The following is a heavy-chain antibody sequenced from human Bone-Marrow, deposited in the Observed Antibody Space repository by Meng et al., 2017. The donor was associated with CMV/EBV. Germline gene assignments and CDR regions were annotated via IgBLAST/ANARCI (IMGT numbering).Heavy chain of an antibody. V-gene: IGHV4-39*07. J-gene: IGHJ3*02. D-gene: IGHD3-22*01. CDR1: GGSISSSSYY. Sequence: SETLSLTCTVSGGSISSSSYYWGWIRQPPGKGLEWIGSIYYSGSTYYNPSLKSRVTISVDTSKNQFSLKLSSVTAADTAVYYCAREYYYDSSGSPRAFDIWGQGPMVTVSS. CDR3: AREYYYDSSGSPRAFDI. CDR2: IYYSGST.